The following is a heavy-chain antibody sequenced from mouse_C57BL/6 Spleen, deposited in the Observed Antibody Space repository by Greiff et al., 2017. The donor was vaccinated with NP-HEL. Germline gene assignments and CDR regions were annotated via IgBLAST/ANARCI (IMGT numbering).Heavy chain of an antibody. V-gene: IGHV1-42*01. Sequence: VQLQQSGPELVKPGASVKISCKASGYSFTGYYMNWVKQSPEKSLEWIGEINPSTGGTTYNQKFKAKATLTVDKSSSTAYMQLKSLTSEDSAVYYSARFRDYYGSSLDYWGQGTTLTVSS. CDR3: ARFRDYYGSSLDY. D-gene: IGHD1-1*01. CDR1: GYSFTGYY. J-gene: IGHJ2*01. CDR2: INPSTGGT.